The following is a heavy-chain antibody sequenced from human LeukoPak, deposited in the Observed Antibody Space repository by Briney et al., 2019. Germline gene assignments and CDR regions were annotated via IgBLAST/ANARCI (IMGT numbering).Heavy chain of an antibody. D-gene: IGHD4-11*01. Sequence: TLSLTCAVSGGSISSGGYSWSWIRQPPGKGLEWIGYIYHSGSTYYNPSLKSRVTISVDRSKNQFSLKLSSVTAADTAVYYCARAYYSLPTLTWFDPWGQGTLVTVSS. CDR2: IYHSGST. CDR3: ARAYYSLPTLTWFDP. CDR1: GGSISSGGYS. J-gene: IGHJ5*02. V-gene: IGHV4-30-2*01.